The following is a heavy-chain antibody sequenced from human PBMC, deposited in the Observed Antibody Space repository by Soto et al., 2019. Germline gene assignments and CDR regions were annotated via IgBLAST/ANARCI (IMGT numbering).Heavy chain of an antibody. CDR2: INHSGST. J-gene: IGHJ6*02. CDR3: ARLRRAGCSSTSCYTGSSSSWRSYYYYGMDG. Sequence: SETLSLTCAVYGGSFSGYYWSWIHQPPGKGLEWIGEINHSGSTNYNPSLKSRVTISVDTSKNQFSLKLSSVTAADTAVYYCARLRRAGCSSTSCYTGSSSSWRSYYYYGMDGWGQGTTVTVSS. CDR1: GGSFSGYY. D-gene: IGHD2-2*02. V-gene: IGHV4-34*01.